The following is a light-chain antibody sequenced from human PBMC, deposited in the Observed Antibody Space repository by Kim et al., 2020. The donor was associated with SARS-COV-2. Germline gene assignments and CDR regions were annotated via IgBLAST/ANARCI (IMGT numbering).Light chain of an antibody. CDR2: ENY. CDR1: RSNIGSNY. CDR3: AAWDDSLSVHYV. Sequence: ELTQPPSASGTPGQRVTISCSGSRSNIGSNYVYWYQQLPGAAPKLLIYENYQRPSGVPDRFSGSKSGTSASLVISGLRSEDEADYYCAAWDDSLSVHYVFGTGTKVTVL. J-gene: IGLJ1*01. V-gene: IGLV1-47*01.